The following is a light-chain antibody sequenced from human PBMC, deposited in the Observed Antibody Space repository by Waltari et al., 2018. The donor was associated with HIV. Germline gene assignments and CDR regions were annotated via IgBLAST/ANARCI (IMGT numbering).Light chain of an antibody. CDR1: PSNIGDNF. Sequence: QSVLTQPPAVSAAPGQKVAIACSGTPSNIGDNFVCWYQKLQGTAPKLLIFDNHKRPSGVSDRFSASKSGTSATLAITGLHTGDEAEYYCGTWDTSLNAGVFGGGTKVSVL. CDR2: DNH. V-gene: IGLV1-51*01. CDR3: GTWDTSLNAGV. J-gene: IGLJ2*01.